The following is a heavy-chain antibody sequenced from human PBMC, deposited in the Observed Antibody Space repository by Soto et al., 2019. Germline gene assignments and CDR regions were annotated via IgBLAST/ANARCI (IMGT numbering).Heavy chain of an antibody. CDR3: ARTTTYYDYIWGSYRPKDFDF. CDR2: VFYSGTT. D-gene: IGHD3-16*02. J-gene: IGHJ4*02. CDR1: GDSFSSGGYY. V-gene: IGHV4-31*03. Sequence: QVLPQESGPGLVKPSQTLSLTCTVSGDSFSSGGYYWSWIRQHPGKGLEWIGYVFYSGTTYYSPSLKSRVSISVATSKNQFSLSLSSVTAADTAVYYCARTTTYYDYIWGSYRPKDFDFWGQGTLVTVSS.